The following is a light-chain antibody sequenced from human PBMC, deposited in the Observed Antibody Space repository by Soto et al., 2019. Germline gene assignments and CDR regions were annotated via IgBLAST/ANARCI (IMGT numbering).Light chain of an antibody. Sequence: QSVLTQPRSVSGSPGQSVTISCTGTSSDVGAYNYDSWYQQHPGKAPKLMIYDVNKRPPGVPDRVSGSKSGNTASLTISGLQDEDEADYYCCSYAGSYTDVFGTGTKVTVL. CDR1: SSDVGAYNY. V-gene: IGLV2-11*01. CDR2: DVN. J-gene: IGLJ1*01. CDR3: CSYAGSYTDV.